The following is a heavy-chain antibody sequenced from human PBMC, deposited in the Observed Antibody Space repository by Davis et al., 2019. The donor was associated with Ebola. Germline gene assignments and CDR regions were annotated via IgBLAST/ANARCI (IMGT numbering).Heavy chain of an antibody. D-gene: IGHD1-1*01. CDR2: INPHNGNR. V-gene: IGHV1-18*04. CDR3: ARAQFPTTSDH. J-gene: IGHJ4*02. CDR1: GYTFTSYG. Sequence: ASVKVSCKASGYTFTSYGITWVRQAPGQGLEWMGWINPHNGNRNYAQNVQGRVTMTTDTSTSTAYMEVGILRSDDTAVYYCARAQFPTTSDHWGQGTLVTVSS.